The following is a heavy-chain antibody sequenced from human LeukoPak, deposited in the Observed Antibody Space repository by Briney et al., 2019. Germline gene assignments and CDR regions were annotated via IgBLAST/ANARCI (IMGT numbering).Heavy chain of an antibody. CDR3: ARDPYYYGSGTT. CDR2: TYTSGST. J-gene: IGHJ4*02. D-gene: IGHD3-10*01. Sequence: SQTLSLTCTVSGGSISSGSYYWSWIRQPAGKGLEWIGRTYTSGSTNYNPSLKSRVTTSVDTSKNQFSLKLSSVTAADTAVYYCARDPYYYGSGTTWGQGTLVTVSS. CDR1: GGSISSGSYY. V-gene: IGHV4-61*02.